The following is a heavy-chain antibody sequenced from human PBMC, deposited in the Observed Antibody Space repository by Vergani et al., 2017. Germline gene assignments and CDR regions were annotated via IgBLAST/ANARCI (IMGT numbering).Heavy chain of an antibody. V-gene: IGHV3-21*01. Sequence: ELQLVESGGGLVKPGGSLRLSCAASGFTFSSYSMNWVRQAPGKGLEWVSSISSSSSYIYYADSVKGRFTISRDNATSSLYLQMNRLRAEDTAVYYCARSTDMAGMDVWGQGTTVTVSS. CDR2: ISSSSSYI. J-gene: IGHJ6*02. CDR3: ARSTDMAGMDV. CDR1: GFTFSSYS. D-gene: IGHD5-24*01.